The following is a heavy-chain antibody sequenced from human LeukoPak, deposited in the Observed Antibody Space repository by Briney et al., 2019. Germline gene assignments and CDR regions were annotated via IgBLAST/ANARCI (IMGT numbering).Heavy chain of an antibody. V-gene: IGHV4-39*07. CDR2: IYYSGST. CDR3: ARADGGAFDI. J-gene: IGHJ3*02. D-gene: IGHD4-23*01. Sequence: SETLSLTCTVSGGSISSSSYYWGWIRQPPGKGLEWIGSIYYSGSTYYNPSLKSRVTISVDTSKNQFSLKLSSVTAADTAVYYCARADGGAFDIWGQGTVVTVSS. CDR1: GGSISSSSYY.